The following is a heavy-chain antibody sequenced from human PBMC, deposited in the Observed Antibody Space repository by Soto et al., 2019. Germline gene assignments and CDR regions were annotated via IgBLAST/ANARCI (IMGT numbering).Heavy chain of an antibody. J-gene: IGHJ4*02. CDR3: ARESIAAAGAVDY. Sequence: QVQLQESGPGLVKPSETLSLTCTVSGGSISSYYWRWIRQPPGKGLEWIGYIYYSGSTNYNPSLKSRVPISVDTSKNQFSLKLSSVTAADTAVYYCARESIAAAGAVDYWGQGTLVTVSS. V-gene: IGHV4-59*01. CDR1: GGSISSYY. CDR2: IYYSGST. D-gene: IGHD6-13*01.